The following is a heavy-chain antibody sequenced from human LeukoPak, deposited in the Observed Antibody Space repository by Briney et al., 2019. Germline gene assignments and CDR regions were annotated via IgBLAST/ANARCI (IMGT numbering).Heavy chain of an antibody. D-gene: IGHD3-10*01. CDR3: ARAPLWFGELLDSYFDY. J-gene: IGHJ4*02. V-gene: IGHV1-46*01. Sequence: GASVKVSCKASGYTLTSYYMHRVRQAPGQGLEWMGIMNPSGGSTSYAQKFQGRVTMTRDTSTSTVYMELSSLRSEDTAVYYCARAPLWFGELLDSYFDYWGQGTLVTVSS. CDR1: GYTLTSYY. CDR2: MNPSGGST.